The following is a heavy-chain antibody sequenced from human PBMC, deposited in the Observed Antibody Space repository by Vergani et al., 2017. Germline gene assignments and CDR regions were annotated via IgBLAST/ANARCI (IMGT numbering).Heavy chain of an antibody. CDR1: GYTFTGYY. D-gene: IGHD3-22*01. J-gene: IGHJ5*02. Sequence: QVQLVQSGAEVKKPGSSVKVSCKASGYTFTGYYMHWVRQAPGQGLEWMGWINPNSGGTNYAQKFQERVTITRDMSTSTAYMELSSLRSEDTAVYYCAAVAASADSSTYYYDSSGYPFDPWGQGTLVTVSS. CDR2: INPNSGGT. CDR3: AAVAASADSSTYYYDSSGYPFDP. V-gene: IGHV1-2*02.